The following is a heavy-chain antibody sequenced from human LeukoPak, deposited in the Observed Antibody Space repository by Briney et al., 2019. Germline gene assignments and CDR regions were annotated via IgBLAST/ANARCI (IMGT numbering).Heavy chain of an antibody. CDR3: ARVRRWTLRGGYYFDY. CDR1: GYTFTGYY. Sequence: GSSVTVSCKASGYTFTGYYIHWVRQAPGQGLEWMGWINPNSGGTNYAQKFQGRVTMTRDTSISTAYMELSRLKSDDTAVYYCARVRRWTLRGGYYFDYWGQGTLVTVSS. J-gene: IGHJ4*02. V-gene: IGHV1-2*02. D-gene: IGHD3-16*01. CDR2: INPNSGGT.